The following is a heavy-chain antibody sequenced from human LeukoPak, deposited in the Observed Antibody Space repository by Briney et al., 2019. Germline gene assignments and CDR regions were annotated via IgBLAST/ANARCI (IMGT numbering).Heavy chain of an antibody. J-gene: IGHJ5*02. D-gene: IGHD5-24*01. Sequence: KRSETLSLTCIVSDYSIKSGYFWAWIRQPPGKGLEWIGYIYYSGSTNYNPSLKSRVTISVDTSKNQFSLKLSSVTAADTAVYYCARLPNVEMAIPWDNWFDPWGQGTLVTVSS. V-gene: IGHV4-59*01. CDR1: DYSIKSGYF. CDR3: ARLPNVEMAIPWDNWFDP. CDR2: IYYSGST.